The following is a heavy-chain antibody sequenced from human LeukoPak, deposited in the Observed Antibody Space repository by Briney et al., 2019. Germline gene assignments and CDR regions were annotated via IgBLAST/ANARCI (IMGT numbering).Heavy chain of an antibody. CDR2: FDPEDGET. CDR1: GYTFIGYY. V-gene: IGHV1-24*01. CDR3: ASATYYYGSGSYWWFDP. D-gene: IGHD3-10*01. Sequence: ASVKVSCKASGYTFIGYYIHWVRQAPGKGLEWMGGFDPEDGETIYAQKLQGRVTMTTDTSTSTAYMELRSLRSDDTAVYYCASATYYYGSGSYWWFDPWGQGTLVTVSS. J-gene: IGHJ5*02.